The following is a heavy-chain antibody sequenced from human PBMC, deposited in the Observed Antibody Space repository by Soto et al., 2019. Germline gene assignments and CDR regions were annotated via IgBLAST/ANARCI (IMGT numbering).Heavy chain of an antibody. V-gene: IGHV3-21*01. J-gene: IGHJ2*01. D-gene: IGHD3-10*01. CDR3: VRDAVLLWFGEPERYFDL. CDR2: ISSSSSYI. CDR1: GFTFSSYS. Sequence: GGSLRLSCAASGFTFSSYSMNWVRQAPGKGLEWVSSISSSSSYIYYADSVKGRFTISRDNAKNSLYLQMNSLRAEDTAVYYCVRDAVLLWFGEPERYFDLWGRGTLVTVSS.